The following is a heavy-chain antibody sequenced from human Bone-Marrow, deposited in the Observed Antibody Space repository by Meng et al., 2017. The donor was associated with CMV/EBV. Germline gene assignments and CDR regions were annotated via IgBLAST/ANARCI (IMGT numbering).Heavy chain of an antibody. D-gene: IGHD3-3*01. V-gene: IGHV1-8*01. CDR1: GYTFTSYD. CDR2: MNPNSGNT. J-gene: IGHJ6*04. Sequence: GESLKISCKASGYTFTSYDINWVRQATGQGLEWMGWMNPNSGNTGYAQKFQGRVTMTRNTSISTAYMELSSLRSEDTAVYYCARTMRIRHMVLRFFSRGYYGMDGWGEGTTVCFAS. CDR3: ARTMRIRHMVLRFFSRGYYGMDG.